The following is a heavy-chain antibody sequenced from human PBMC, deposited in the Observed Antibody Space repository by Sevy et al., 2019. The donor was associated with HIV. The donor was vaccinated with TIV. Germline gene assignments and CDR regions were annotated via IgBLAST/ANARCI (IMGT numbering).Heavy chain of an antibody. CDR2: IIPIFGTA. CDR3: ARVPFIAAAGYYYYYGMDV. V-gene: IGHV1-69*13. Sequence: ASVKVSCKASGGTFSSYAISWVRQAPGQGLEWMGGIIPIFGTANYEQKFQGRVTITADESTSTAYMELSSLRSEDTAVYYCARVPFIAAAGYYYYYGMDVWGQGTTVTVSS. D-gene: IGHD6-13*01. J-gene: IGHJ6*02. CDR1: GGTFSSYA.